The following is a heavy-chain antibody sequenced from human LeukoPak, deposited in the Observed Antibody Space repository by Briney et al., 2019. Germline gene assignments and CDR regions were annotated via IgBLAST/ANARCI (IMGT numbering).Heavy chain of an antibody. CDR1: GFTFGSYW. Sequence: GGSLRLSCAASGFTFGSYWMHWVRQVPGKGLVWVARINSDERTTTYADSVKGRFTISRDNAKNTLYLQMNSLRAEDTAAYYCARGGFYSSGPLDPWGQGTLVTVSS. CDR2: INSDERTT. J-gene: IGHJ5*02. V-gene: IGHV3-74*01. D-gene: IGHD6-19*01. CDR3: ARGGFYSSGPLDP.